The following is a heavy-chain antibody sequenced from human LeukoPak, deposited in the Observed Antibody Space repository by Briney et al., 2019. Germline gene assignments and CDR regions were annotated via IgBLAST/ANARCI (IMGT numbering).Heavy chain of an antibody. Sequence: GGSLRLSCAASGFSFSRYAMSWVRQAPGKGLEWVSTISGSGDSTYYADSVKGRFTIPRDNSNNTLYLQMNGLRVEDTALYYCAKLVGGLPFDLWGQGTVVTVSS. V-gene: IGHV3-23*01. J-gene: IGHJ3*01. D-gene: IGHD1-26*01. CDR2: ISGSGDST. CDR3: AKLVGGLPFDL. CDR1: GFSFSRYA.